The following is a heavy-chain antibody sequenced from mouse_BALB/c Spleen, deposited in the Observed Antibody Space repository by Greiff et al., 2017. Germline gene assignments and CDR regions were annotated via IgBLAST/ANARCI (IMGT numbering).Heavy chain of an antibody. J-gene: IGHJ3*01. D-gene: IGHD1-1*01. Sequence: EVQLVESGGGLVKPGGSLKLSCAASGFTFSSYAMSWVRQSPEKRLEWVAEISSGGSYTYYPDTVTGRFTISRDNAKNTLYLEMSSLRSEDTAMYYCARDRDYGSSRFAYWGQGTLVTVSA. V-gene: IGHV5-9-4*01. CDR2: ISSGGSYT. CDR3: ARDRDYGSSRFAY. CDR1: GFTFSSYA.